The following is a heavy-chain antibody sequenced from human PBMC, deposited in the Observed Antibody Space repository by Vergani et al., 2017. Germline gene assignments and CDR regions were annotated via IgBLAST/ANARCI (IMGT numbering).Heavy chain of an antibody. CDR1: GFTFSGSA. Sequence: EVQLVESGGGLVQPGGSLKLSCAASGFTFSGSAMHWVRQASGKGLEWVGRIRSKANSYATAYAAAVKGRFTISRDDSKNTAYLQMNSLKTEDTAVYYCTSRGVSGKIDYWGQGTLVTVSS. J-gene: IGHJ4*02. CDR3: TSRGVSGKIDY. CDR2: IRSKANSYAT. V-gene: IGHV3-73*01. D-gene: IGHD3-10*01.